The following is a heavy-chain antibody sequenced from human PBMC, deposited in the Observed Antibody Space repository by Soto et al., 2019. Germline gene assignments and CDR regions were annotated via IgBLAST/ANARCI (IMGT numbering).Heavy chain of an antibody. J-gene: IGHJ4*02. CDR3: AKPGYLEQWLVRGCFRY. CDR1: GFSFSSYT. Sequence: GSSVKGKCVDLGFSFSSYTMSWVRQAPGKGLEWVSAITSSGGTTHYADSVKGRFIISRDNSKNTLYLQMNSLRVEDTAVYYCAKPGYLEQWLVRGCFRYWAQGSIVPVYS. V-gene: IGHV3-23*01. CDR2: ITSSGGTT. D-gene: IGHD6-19*01.